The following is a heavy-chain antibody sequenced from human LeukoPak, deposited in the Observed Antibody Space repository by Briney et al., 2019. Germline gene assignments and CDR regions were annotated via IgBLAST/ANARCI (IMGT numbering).Heavy chain of an antibody. CDR3: TSDTVDTALGIDY. J-gene: IGHJ4*02. Sequence: GGSLRLSCAASGFTFSRHWMHWVRQVPGKGLVWVSRINSDGSSTNYADSVKGRFTISRDNAKNTLYLQMNSLRAEDTAVYYCTSDTVDTALGIDYWSQGTLVTVSS. CDR2: INSDGSST. D-gene: IGHD5-18*01. CDR1: GFTFSRHW. V-gene: IGHV3-74*01.